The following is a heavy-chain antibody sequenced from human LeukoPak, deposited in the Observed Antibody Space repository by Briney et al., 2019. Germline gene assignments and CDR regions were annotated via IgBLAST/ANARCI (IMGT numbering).Heavy chain of an antibody. D-gene: IGHD2-21*02. CDR2: ISAYNGNT. J-gene: IGHJ5*02. Sequence: ASVKVSCKASGYTFTSYGISWVRQAPGQGLEWMGWISAYNGNTNYAQKLQGRVTMTTDTSTSTAYMELRSLRSDDTAVYYCARDYTPFEYPVTANWFDPWGQGTLVTVSS. CDR3: ARDYTPFEYPVTANWFDP. CDR1: GYTFTSYG. V-gene: IGHV1-18*04.